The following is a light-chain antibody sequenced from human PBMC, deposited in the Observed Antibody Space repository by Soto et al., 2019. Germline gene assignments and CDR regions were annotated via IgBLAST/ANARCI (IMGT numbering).Light chain of an antibody. CDR2: RDS. Sequence: SYELTQPLSVSVALGQTDRITCGGNNIGSKNVHWYQQQPGQAPVLVIYRDSNRSSGIPERFSGSNSGNTATLTISRAQAGDEADYYCQVWDSSTAVFGGGTKLTVL. CDR3: QVWDSSTAV. J-gene: IGLJ2*01. V-gene: IGLV3-9*01. CDR1: NIGSKN.